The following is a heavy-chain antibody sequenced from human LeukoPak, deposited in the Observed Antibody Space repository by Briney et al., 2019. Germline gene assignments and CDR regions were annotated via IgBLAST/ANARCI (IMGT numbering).Heavy chain of an antibody. Sequence: SETLSLTCTVSGGSISTYYWSWIRQPPGKGLEWIGYVYNRGSTNYNPSLKSQVTISVDTSNNQFSLKLSSVTAADTAVYYCARARPDTAMAVDYWGQGTLVTVSS. D-gene: IGHD5-18*01. CDR3: ARARPDTAMAVDY. CDR2: VYNRGST. CDR1: GGSISTYY. J-gene: IGHJ4*02. V-gene: IGHV4-59*01.